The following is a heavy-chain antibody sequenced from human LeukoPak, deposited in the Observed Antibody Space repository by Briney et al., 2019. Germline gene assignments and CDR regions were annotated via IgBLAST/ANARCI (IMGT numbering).Heavy chain of an antibody. D-gene: IGHD3-9*01. V-gene: IGHV3-21*01. J-gene: IGHJ6*02. CDR3: ARSQYYDILTGFYYYGMDV. CDR1: GFTFSSYS. CDR2: ISSSSSYI. Sequence: GGSLRLSCAASGFTFSSYSMNWVRQAPGKGLEWVSSISSSSSYIYYADSVKGRFTISRDNAKNSLYLQMNSLRAEDTAVYYCARSQYYDILTGFYYYGMDVWGQGTTVTVSS.